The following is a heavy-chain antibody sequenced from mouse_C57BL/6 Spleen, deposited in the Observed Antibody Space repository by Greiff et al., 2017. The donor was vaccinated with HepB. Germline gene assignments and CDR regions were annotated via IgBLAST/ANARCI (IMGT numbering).Heavy chain of an antibody. Sequence: VQLQQSGAELVKPGASVTISCKASGYAFSSYWMYWLKQRPGKGLVWIGQIYHGDGDTNYNGKFKGKATLTADKSSSTAYMQISSLTSEDAAVYFCARGGLGRKFAYWGQGTLVTVSA. CDR3: ARGGLGRKFAY. D-gene: IGHD4-1*01. V-gene: IGHV1-80*01. CDR2: IYHGDGDT. J-gene: IGHJ3*01. CDR1: GYAFSSYW.